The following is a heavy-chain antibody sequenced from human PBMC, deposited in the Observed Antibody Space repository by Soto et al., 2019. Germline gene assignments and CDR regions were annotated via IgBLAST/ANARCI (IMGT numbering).Heavy chain of an antibody. J-gene: IGHJ4*02. CDR2: ISANNDHT. CDR3: ARGTYFDY. CDR1: GYTLNTYG. Sequence: QVQLVQSGAEVKKPGASVKVFCKASGYTLNTYGITWVRQAPGQGLEWMGWISANNDHTNYPQKLQGRVTMTTDTATSTAYMEPRSLTSDDTAVYYCARGTYFDYWGQGTLVTVSS. V-gene: IGHV1-18*01.